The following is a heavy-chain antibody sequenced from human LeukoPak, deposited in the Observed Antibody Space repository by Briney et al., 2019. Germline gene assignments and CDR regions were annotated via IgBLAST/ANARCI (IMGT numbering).Heavy chain of an antibody. J-gene: IGHJ4*02. V-gene: IGHV3-64D*09. CDR3: VNIDLGGY. CDR1: GFTFSSYA. D-gene: IGHD1-26*01. Sequence: GGSLRLSCSASGFTFSSYAMYWVRQAPGKGLEYVSAIGSNGGDTYYADSVKGRFTISRDISRNTLFLQMSSLRAEDTAVYYCVNIDLGGYWGQGVLVTVSS. CDR2: IGSNGGDT.